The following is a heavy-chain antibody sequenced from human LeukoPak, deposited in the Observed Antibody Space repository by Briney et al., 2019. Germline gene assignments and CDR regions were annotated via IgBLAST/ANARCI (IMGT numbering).Heavy chain of an antibody. D-gene: IGHD3-3*01. V-gene: IGHV1-3*01. Sequence: GASVKVSCKASGYTFTSYAMHWVRQAPGQRLEWMGWINAGNGNTKYSQKFQGRVTITRDTSASTAYMELSSLRSEDTAVYYCARGGTEIITISGRAYYYYGMDVWGQGTTVTVSS. CDR2: INAGNGNT. CDR1: GYTFTSYA. J-gene: IGHJ6*02. CDR3: ARGGTEIITISGRAYYYYGMDV.